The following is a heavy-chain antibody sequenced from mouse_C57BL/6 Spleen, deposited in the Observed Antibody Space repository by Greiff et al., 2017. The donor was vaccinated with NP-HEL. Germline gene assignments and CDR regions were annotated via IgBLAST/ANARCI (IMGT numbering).Heavy chain of an antibody. Sequence: EVMLVESGGGLVKPGGSLKLSCAASGFTFSDYGMHWVRQAPEKGLEWVAYISSGSSTIYYADTVKGRFTISRDNAKNTLFLQMTSLRSEDTAMYYCARDRYGSSYYFDYWGQGTTLTVSS. CDR2: ISSGSSTI. V-gene: IGHV5-17*01. CDR3: ARDRYGSSYYFDY. CDR1: GFTFSDYG. J-gene: IGHJ2*01. D-gene: IGHD1-1*01.